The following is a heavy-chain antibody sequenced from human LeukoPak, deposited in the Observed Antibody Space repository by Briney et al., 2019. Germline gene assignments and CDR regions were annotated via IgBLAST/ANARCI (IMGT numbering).Heavy chain of an antibody. CDR2: ISSSGSTI. Sequence: GGSLRLSCAASGFTFSDYYMSWIRQAPGKGLEWVSYISSSGSTIYYADSVKGRFTISRDNAKNSLYLQMNSLRAEDTAVYYCARGRIAARPQIDAFDIWGQGTMVTVSS. CDR1: GFTFSDYY. V-gene: IGHV3-11*04. D-gene: IGHD6-6*01. CDR3: ARGRIAARPQIDAFDI. J-gene: IGHJ3*02.